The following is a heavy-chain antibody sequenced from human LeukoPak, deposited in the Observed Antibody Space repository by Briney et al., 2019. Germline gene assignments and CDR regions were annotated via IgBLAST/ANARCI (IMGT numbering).Heavy chain of an antibody. Sequence: SETLSLTCTVSGGSISSHYWSWIRQPPGKGLEWIGYIYYSGSTNYNPSLKSRVTMSVDTSKNQFSLKLSSVTAADTAVYYCAGKGYCSSTSCSWFDPWGQGTLVTVSS. CDR1: GGSISSHY. J-gene: IGHJ5*02. D-gene: IGHD2-2*01. CDR2: IYYSGST. V-gene: IGHV4-59*11. CDR3: AGKGYCSSTSCSWFDP.